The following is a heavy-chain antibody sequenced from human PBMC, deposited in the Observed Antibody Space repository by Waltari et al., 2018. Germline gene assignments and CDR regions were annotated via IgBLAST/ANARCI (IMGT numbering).Heavy chain of an antibody. Sequence: VQLVEAGGALVHPGGSLRLSCAAAGFTFRSNHMAWVRQAPGKGLEWVSIIYATGSTYYADSVMGRFTISRDNSKNTLHLQMNSLRSEDTAIYYCATARDEETAMVYFDHWGEGSLVSVSS. J-gene: IGHJ4*02. CDR1: GFTFRSNH. CDR3: ATARDEETAMVYFDH. CDR2: IYATGST. D-gene: IGHD5-18*01. V-gene: IGHV3-66*02.